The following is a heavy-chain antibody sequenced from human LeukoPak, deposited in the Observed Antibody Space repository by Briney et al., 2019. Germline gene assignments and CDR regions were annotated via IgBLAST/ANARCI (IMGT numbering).Heavy chain of an antibody. CDR3: AGGGIAAAGTDSYFDY. D-gene: IGHD6-13*01. CDR2: INHSGST. V-gene: IGHV4-34*01. CDR1: GGSFSGYN. Sequence: SETLSLTCAVYGGSFSGYNWSWIRQPPGKGLEWIGEINHSGSTNYNPSLKSRVTMSVDTSKNQFSLKLSSVTAADTAVYYCAGGGIAAAGTDSYFDYWGQGTLVTVSS. J-gene: IGHJ4*02.